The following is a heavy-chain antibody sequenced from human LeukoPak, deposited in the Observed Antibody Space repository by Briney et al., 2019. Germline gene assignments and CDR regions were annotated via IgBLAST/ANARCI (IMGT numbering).Heavy chain of an antibody. J-gene: IGHJ5*02. CDR2: ISGSGGST. CDR1: GFTFSSYA. V-gene: IGHV3-23*01. D-gene: IGHD6-13*01. CDR3: AKDGWEGSSWYRGLMGNWFDP. Sequence: GGSLRLSCAASGFTFSSYAMSWVRQAPGKGLEWVSAISGSGGSTYYADSVKGWFTISRDNSKNTLYLQMNSLRAEDTAVYYCAKDGWEGSSWYRGLMGNWFDPWGQGTLVTVSS.